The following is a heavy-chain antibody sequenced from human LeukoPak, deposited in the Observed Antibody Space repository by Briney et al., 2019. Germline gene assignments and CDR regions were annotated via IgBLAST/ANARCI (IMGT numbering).Heavy chain of an antibody. D-gene: IGHD1-14*01. CDR2: ISGSGGRT. Sequence: GGSLRLSCAASGFTLNYYAMAWVRQAPGKGPEWVSGISGSGGRTYYADSVKGRFTISRDNSKNTLYLQMNSLRAEDTAVYYCAMRGITGTTTRDLFDYWGQGTLVTVSS. CDR3: AMRGITGTTTRDLFDY. CDR1: GFTLNYYA. J-gene: IGHJ4*02. V-gene: IGHV3-23*01.